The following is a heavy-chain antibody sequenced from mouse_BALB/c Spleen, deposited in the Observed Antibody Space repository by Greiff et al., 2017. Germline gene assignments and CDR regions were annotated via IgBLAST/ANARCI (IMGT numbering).Heavy chain of an antibody. CDR2: ISYSGST. Sequence: DVKLVESGPGLVKPSQSLSLTCTVTGYSITSDYAWNWIRQFPGNKLEWMGYISYSGSTSYNPSLKSRISITRDTSKNQFFLQLNSVTTEDTATYYCARDSLLRLPFAYWGQGTLVTVSA. J-gene: IGHJ3*01. CDR3: ARDSLLRLPFAY. V-gene: IGHV3-2*02. D-gene: IGHD1-2*01. CDR1: GYSITSDYA.